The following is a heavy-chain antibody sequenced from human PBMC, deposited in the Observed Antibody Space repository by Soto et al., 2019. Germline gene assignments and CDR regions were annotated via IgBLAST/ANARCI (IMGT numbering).Heavy chain of an antibody. Sequence: EVQLVESGGGLVQPGGSLRLSCEASGFTFTSYWMSWVRQAPGKGQEWVANIKQDGTSKYYADSVKGRFTVSRDNAKSSVHLQMDSLRDDDTAVYRCARLRFILTERDFDSWGQGTLVTVSS. D-gene: IGHD3-16*01. CDR3: ARLRFILTERDFDS. CDR2: IKQDGTSK. J-gene: IGHJ4*02. CDR1: GFTFTSYW. V-gene: IGHV3-7*05.